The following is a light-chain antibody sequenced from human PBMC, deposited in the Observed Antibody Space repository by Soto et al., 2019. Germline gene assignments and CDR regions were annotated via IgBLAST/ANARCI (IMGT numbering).Light chain of an antibody. CDR3: QQLSRYPLT. CDR2: GAS. Sequence: EIVLTQSPGTLSLSPGERATLSCRASQSVSSSYLAWYQQKPGQAPRLLIYGASSRATGIPDRFSGSGSGTDFTLTISRLEPEDFATYYCQQLSRYPLTFGGGTKVDIK. J-gene: IGKJ4*01. V-gene: IGKV3-20*01. CDR1: QSVSSSY.